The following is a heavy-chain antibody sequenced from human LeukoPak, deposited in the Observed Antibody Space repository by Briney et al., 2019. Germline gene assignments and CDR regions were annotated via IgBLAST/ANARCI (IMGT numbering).Heavy chain of an antibody. CDR2: INQDGSEK. D-gene: IGHD1-26*01. CDR3: AKLSPRYSGSKHAFDI. CDR1: GFTFSSYW. J-gene: IGHJ3*02. V-gene: IGHV3-7*03. Sequence: GGSLRLSCAASGFTFSSYWMSWVRQAPGKGLEWVANINQDGSEKYYVDSVEGRFNISRDNARNSLYLQMNSLGAEDTAVYYCAKLSPRYSGSKHAFDIWGQGTMVTVSS.